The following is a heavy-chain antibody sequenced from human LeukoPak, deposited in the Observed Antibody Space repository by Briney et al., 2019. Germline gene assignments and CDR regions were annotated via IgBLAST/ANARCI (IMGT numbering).Heavy chain of an antibody. V-gene: IGHV3-48*03. J-gene: IGHJ4*02. CDR2: ISDSGTAI. CDR1: GFTFSNYE. CDR3: ARVRYFDWLGPFDY. D-gene: IGHD3-9*01. Sequence: GGSLRLSCAASGFTFSNYEMNWVRQAPGKGLEWVSYISDSGTAIYYGDSVKGRFTISRDNAKKSLYLQMNSLRAEDTAVYYCARVRYFDWLGPFDYWGQGTLVTVSS.